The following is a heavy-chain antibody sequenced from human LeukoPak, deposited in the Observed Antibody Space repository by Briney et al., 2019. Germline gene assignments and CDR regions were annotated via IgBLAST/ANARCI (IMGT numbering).Heavy chain of an antibody. D-gene: IGHD6-13*01. V-gene: IGHV3-33*01. J-gene: IGHJ4*02. CDR3: ARDFAAAAYYFDV. Sequence: GRFLRLSCAASGFTFTSYGFHWVRQAPGKGLEWVAVIWYDGSHKYYVDSVKGRFTISRDNSENTVYLEMNSLRTEDTAVYYCARDFAAAAYYFDVWGQGTQVTVSS. CDR1: GFTFTSYG. CDR2: IWYDGSHK.